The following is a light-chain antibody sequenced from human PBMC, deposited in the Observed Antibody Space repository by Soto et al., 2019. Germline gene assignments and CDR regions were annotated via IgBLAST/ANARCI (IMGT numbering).Light chain of an antibody. J-gene: IGLJ2*01. CDR2: EVS. CDR3: SSYAGSNNLGV. V-gene: IGLV2-8*01. CDR1: SSDVGGYKY. Sequence: QSALTQPPSASGSPGQSVTISCTGTSSDVGGYKYVSWYQQHPGKAPKLMIYEVSKRPSGVPDRFSGSKSGNTASLTVPGLQAEDEADYYCSSYAGSNNLGVFGGGTKLTVL.